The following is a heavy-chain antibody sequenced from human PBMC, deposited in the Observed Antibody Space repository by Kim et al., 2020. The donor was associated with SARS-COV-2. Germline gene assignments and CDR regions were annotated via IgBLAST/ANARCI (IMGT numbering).Heavy chain of an antibody. D-gene: IGHD2-15*01. CDR3: SREVWGRPYAQCSPVGCFT. J-gene: IGHJ5*02. CDR1: GFNFGDYA. CDR2: IRITGLGGTT. V-gene: IGHV3-49*03. Sequence: GGSLRLSCIGSGFNFGDYAISWFRQAPGGGLEWVGFIRITGLGGTTDYAASVKGRFTISRDDSESVAYLQMNSLKTEDTAMYYCSREVWGRPYAQCSPVGCFTWGRGTRVTVSS.